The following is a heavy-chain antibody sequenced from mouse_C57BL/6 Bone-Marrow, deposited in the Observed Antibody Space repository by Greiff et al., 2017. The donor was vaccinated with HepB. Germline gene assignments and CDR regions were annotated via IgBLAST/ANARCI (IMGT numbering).Heavy chain of an antibody. CDR1: GYAFSSSW. CDR3: ARSFITTVVDWYFDV. J-gene: IGHJ1*03. Sequence: VQLQQSGPELVKPGASVKISCKASGYAFSSSWMNWVKQRPGKGLEWIGRIYPGDGDTNYNGKFKGKATLTADKSSSTAYMQLSSLTSEDSAVYFCARSFITTVVDWYFDVWGTGTTVTVSS. V-gene: IGHV1-82*01. CDR2: IYPGDGDT. D-gene: IGHD1-1*01.